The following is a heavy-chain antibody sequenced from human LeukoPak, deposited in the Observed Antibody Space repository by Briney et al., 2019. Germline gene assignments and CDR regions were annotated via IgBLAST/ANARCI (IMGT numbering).Heavy chain of an antibody. Sequence: SETLSLTCTVSGGSISSSSYYWGWIRQPPGKGLEWIGSIYYSGSTYYNPSLKSRVTISVDTSKNQFSLKLSSVTAADTAAYYCARHWGYGDYPNWFDPWGQGTLVTVSS. V-gene: IGHV4-39*01. J-gene: IGHJ5*02. CDR2: IYYSGST. CDR1: GGSISSSSYY. CDR3: ARHWGYGDYPNWFDP. D-gene: IGHD4-17*01.